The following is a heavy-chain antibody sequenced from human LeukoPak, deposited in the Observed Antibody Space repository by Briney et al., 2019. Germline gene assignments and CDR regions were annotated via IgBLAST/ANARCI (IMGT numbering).Heavy chain of an antibody. D-gene: IGHD6-19*01. J-gene: IGHJ4*02. CDR3: ARDQRAVSEFDY. V-gene: IGHV4-59*12. CDR2: IYYSGST. Sequence: LETLSLTCTVSGGSISSYYWSWIRQPPGKGLEWIGYIYYSGSTNYNPSLKSRVTISVDTSKNQFSLKLSSVTAADTALYYCARDQRAVSEFDYWGQGTLVTVSS. CDR1: GGSISSYY.